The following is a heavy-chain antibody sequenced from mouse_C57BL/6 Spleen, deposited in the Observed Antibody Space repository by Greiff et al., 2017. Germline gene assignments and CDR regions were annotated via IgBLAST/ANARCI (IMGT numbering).Heavy chain of an antibody. CDR3: AREDYSKDFDY. CDR2: IYPGDGDT. D-gene: IGHD2-5*01. V-gene: IGHV1-80*01. CDR1: GYAFSSYW. Sequence: VQLQQSGAELVKPGASVKISCKASGYAFSSYWMNWVKQRPGKGLEWIGQIYPGDGDTNYNGKFKGKATLTADKSSSTAYMQLSSLTSEDSAVYFCAREDYSKDFDYWGQGTTLTVSS. J-gene: IGHJ2*01.